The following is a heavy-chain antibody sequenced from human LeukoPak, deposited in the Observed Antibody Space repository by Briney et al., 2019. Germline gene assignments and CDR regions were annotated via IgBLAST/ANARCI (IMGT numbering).Heavy chain of an antibody. D-gene: IGHD6-6*01. Sequence: PSETLSLTCTVSGGSISTYYWSWIRQPAGKGLEWIGRIHTSGSTDYNPSLESRATMSVGTSRNQFSLKLSSVTAADTAVYYCAREGSMTARPFVSIDYWGQGTLVTVSS. CDR1: GGSISTYY. CDR3: AREGSMTARPFVSIDY. CDR2: IHTSGST. J-gene: IGHJ4*02. V-gene: IGHV4-4*07.